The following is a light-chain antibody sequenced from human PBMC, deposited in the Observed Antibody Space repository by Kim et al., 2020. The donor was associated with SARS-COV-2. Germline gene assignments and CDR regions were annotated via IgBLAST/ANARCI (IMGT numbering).Light chain of an antibody. Sequence: ASVGDRVPITCRASQNINSYLAWYQQKPGEAPNLLIYEASSLETGVPSRFSGSGSGTEFTLTISSLQPDDFATYYCQQYGSMLMYTFGQGTKLEI. CDR3: QQYGSMLMYT. V-gene: IGKV1-5*03. CDR2: EAS. J-gene: IGKJ2*01. CDR1: QNINSY.